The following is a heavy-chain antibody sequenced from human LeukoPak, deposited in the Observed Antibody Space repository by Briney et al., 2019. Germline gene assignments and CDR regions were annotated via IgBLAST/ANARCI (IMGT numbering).Heavy chain of an antibody. V-gene: IGHV4-38-2*02. J-gene: IGHJ4*02. CDR1: GYSISSGYY. Sequence: PSETLSLTCTVSGYSISSGYYWGWIRQPPGKGLEWIGSMFHSGGTYYNPSLKSRVTISVDTSTNQFSLKLSSVTAADTAVYYCARVRYNWNRDFDYWGQGTLVTVSS. D-gene: IGHD1-20*01. CDR3: ARVRYNWNRDFDY. CDR2: MFHSGGT.